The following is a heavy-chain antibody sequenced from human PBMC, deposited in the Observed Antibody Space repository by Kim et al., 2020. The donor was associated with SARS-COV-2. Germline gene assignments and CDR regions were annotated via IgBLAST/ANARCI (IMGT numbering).Heavy chain of an antibody. J-gene: IGHJ4*02. V-gene: IGHV3-7*03. Sequence: QDGSDKSYVDSVKGRFTISRDNAKSSLYLQMNSLRVADTAMYYCARDSGIDWGQGTLVTVSS. CDR3: ARDSGID. D-gene: IGHD3-10*01. CDR2: QDGSDK.